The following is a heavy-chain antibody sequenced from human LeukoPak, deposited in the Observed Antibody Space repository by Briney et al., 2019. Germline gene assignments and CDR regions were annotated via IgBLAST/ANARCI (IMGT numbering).Heavy chain of an antibody. CDR3: ARGQWDLLSAFDI. CDR1: GFSFSTSG. Sequence: GGSLRLSCAASGFSFSTSGMHWVRQAPGKGLEWVAVIWYDGSNKYYADSVKGRFTISRDNSKNTLYLQMNSLRAEDTAVYYCARGQWDLLSAFDIWGQGTLVTVSS. D-gene: IGHD1-26*01. CDR2: IWYDGSNK. V-gene: IGHV3-33*01. J-gene: IGHJ3*02.